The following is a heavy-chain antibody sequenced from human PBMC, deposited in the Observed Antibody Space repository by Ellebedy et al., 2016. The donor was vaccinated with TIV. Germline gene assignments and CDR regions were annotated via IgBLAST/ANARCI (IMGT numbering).Heavy chain of an antibody. D-gene: IGHD1-1*01. J-gene: IGHJ4*02. CDR3: AKLQGFDY. Sequence: GESLKISXAASGFTFSSYSMNWVRQAPGKGLEWVSAISGSGGSTYYADSVKGRFTISRDNSKNTLYLQMNSLRAEDTAVYYCAKLQGFDYWGQGTLVTVSS. CDR2: ISGSGGST. V-gene: IGHV3-23*01. CDR1: GFTFSSYS.